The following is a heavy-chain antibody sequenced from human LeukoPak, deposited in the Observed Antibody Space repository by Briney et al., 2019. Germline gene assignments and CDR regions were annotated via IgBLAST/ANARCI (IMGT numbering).Heavy chain of an antibody. CDR3: AKNGQSTAYSHLADY. V-gene: IGHV3-23*01. Sequence: PGGSLRLSCAASGLTFSSYAMSWVRQAPGKGLEWVSTITGSGGSTYYADSVKGRFTISRDNSKNTLYLQMNSLGAEDTAIYYCAKNGQSTAYSHLADYWGQGTLVTVSS. D-gene: IGHD3-22*01. J-gene: IGHJ4*02. CDR2: ITGSGGST. CDR1: GLTFSSYA.